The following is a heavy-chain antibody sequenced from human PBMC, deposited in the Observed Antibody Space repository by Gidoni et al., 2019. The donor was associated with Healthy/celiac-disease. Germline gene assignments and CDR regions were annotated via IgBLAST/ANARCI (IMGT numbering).Heavy chain of an antibody. Sequence: QVQLQQWGAGLLKPSETLSLTCAVYGESFSGYYWSWIRQPPGKGLEWIGEINHSGSTNYNPSLKSRVTISVDTSKNQFSLKLSSVTAADTAVYYCALSEWELPHHRPFDYWGQGTLVTVSS. J-gene: IGHJ4*02. CDR2: INHSGST. CDR3: ALSEWELPHHRPFDY. V-gene: IGHV4-34*01. D-gene: IGHD1-26*01. CDR1: GESFSGYY.